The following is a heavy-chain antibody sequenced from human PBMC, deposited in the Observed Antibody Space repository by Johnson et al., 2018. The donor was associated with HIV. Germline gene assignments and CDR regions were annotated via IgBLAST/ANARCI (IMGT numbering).Heavy chain of an antibody. J-gene: IGHJ3*02. Sequence: QVQLVESGGGVVQPGGSLRLSCAASGFTFSSYDMHWVRQAPGKGLEWVAFVQYDGTNKYYADSVKGRFTISRDNAKNSLYLQMNSLRAEDTAVYYCTRSRGSGEGAFDIWGQGTMVTVSS. D-gene: IGHD2-21*01. CDR3: TRSRGSGEGAFDI. CDR2: VQYDGTNK. CDR1: GFTFSSYD. V-gene: IGHV3-30*02.